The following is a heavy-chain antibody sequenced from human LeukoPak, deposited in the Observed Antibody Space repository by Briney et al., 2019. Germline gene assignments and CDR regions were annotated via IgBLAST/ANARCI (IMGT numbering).Heavy chain of an antibody. D-gene: IGHD3-16*02. CDR3: AKAYYDYVWGSYRYFCAFDI. Sequence: GGSLRLSCAASGFTFDDYAMHWVRQAPGKGLEWVSLISGDGGRTHYADSVKGRFAVSRDNSKNSLYLQMNSLRTEDTAFYYCAKAYYDYVWGSYRYFCAFDIWGQGTMVTVSS. CDR2: ISGDGGRT. V-gene: IGHV3-43*02. CDR1: GFTFDDYA. J-gene: IGHJ3*02.